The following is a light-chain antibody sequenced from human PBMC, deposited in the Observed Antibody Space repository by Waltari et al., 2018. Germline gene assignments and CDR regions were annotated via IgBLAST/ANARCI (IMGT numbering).Light chain of an antibody. J-gene: IGKJ2*01. CDR2: GAS. V-gene: IGKV3-15*01. CDR3: QHFHNWPLYT. Sequence: EIVMTQSPATLSVSPGESATLFCRASQKVADKVAWNQQKAGQAPSPLIYGASNRANGIPARFIGSGSGTEFSLTISSMQSEDFAVYYCQHFHNWPLYTFGQGTRLEIK. CDR1: QKVADK.